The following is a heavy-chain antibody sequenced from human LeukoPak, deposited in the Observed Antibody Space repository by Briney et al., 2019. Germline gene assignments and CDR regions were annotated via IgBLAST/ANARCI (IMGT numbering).Heavy chain of an antibody. CDR2: VWHDGSNK. D-gene: IGHD3-3*01. J-gene: IGHJ6*02. Sequence: GRSLRLSCAASGFTFSDYGMHWVRQAPGMGLEWVAGVWHDGSNKNYAASVKGRFTISRDSSKNTLYLQMNSLRAEDTAVYYCAGGPVSIFGVHPNYYIMDVWGQGTTVIVSS. CDR3: AGGPVSIFGVHPNYYIMDV. CDR1: GFTFSDYG. V-gene: IGHV3-33*01.